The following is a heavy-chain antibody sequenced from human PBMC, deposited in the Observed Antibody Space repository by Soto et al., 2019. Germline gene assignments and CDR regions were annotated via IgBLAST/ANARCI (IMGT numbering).Heavy chain of an antibody. CDR1: GFTFSNYA. D-gene: IGHD3-9*01. Sequence: PGGSLRLSCAASGFTFSNYAMIWVRQAPGKGLGWVSTISGSGGSTYNANSVKGRFTISRDNSKNTLFLQMNSLRAEDTAVYYCAKASYDILTGYHNWGQGTLVTVSS. J-gene: IGHJ4*02. V-gene: IGHV3-23*01. CDR2: ISGSGGST. CDR3: AKASYDILTGYHN.